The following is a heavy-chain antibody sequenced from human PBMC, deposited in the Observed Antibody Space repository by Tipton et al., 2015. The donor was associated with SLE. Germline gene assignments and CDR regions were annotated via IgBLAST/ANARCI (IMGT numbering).Heavy chain of an antibody. CDR3: ARSRYSSGIHYMDV. D-gene: IGHD6-25*01. J-gene: IGHJ6*03. CDR1: GYSFSNYW. V-gene: IGHV5-51*03. Sequence: QLVQSGAEVKYPGESLKISCKGFGYSFSNYWIGWVRQMPGKGLEWMGIIYPGDSDARYSPSFQGQVTISADKSINTAYLQWSSLKASDTAMYYCARSRYSSGIHYMDVWGKGTTVTVSS. CDR2: IYPGDSDA.